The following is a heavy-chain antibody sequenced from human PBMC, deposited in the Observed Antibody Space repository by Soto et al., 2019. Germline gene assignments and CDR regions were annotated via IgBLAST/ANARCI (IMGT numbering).Heavy chain of an antibody. CDR2: IIPIFGTA. CDR3: ATPEKDCSGGSCYSGGDDAFDI. J-gene: IGHJ3*02. V-gene: IGHV1-69*13. CDR1: GGTFSSYA. Sequence: GASVKVSCKASGGTFSSYAISWVRQAPGQGLEWMGGIIPIFGTANYAQKFQGRVTITADDSTSTAYMELSSLRSEDTAVYYCATPEKDCSGGSCYSGGDDAFDIWGQGTMVTVSS. D-gene: IGHD2-15*01.